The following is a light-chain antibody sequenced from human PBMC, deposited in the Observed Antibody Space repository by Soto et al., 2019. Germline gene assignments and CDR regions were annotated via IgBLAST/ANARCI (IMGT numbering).Light chain of an antibody. V-gene: IGKV1-8*01. Sequence: IQMTQSPSSVSASVGDRVTMSFEASQGISSYLAWYQQKPGKAPKLLIYAASTLQSGVPSRFSGSGSGTDFTLTISCLQSEDFATYYCQQYYSYPLTFGGGTKVDIK. CDR1: QGISSY. J-gene: IGKJ4*01. CDR2: AAS. CDR3: QQYYSYPLT.